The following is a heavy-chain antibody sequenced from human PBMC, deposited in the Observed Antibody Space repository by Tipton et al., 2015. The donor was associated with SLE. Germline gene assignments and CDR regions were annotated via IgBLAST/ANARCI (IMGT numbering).Heavy chain of an antibody. CDR2: TRHSGIT. V-gene: IGHV4-59*01. CDR3: ARGGGDSNSCQDFDR. D-gene: IGHD6-13*01. J-gene: IGHJ4*02. CDR1: GASISTYY. Sequence: TLSLTCSVSGASISTYYWGWIRQAPGKGLEWVGCTRHSGITNYNPSLKSRVTMSVDTSKNQLSLSLNSVTAADTAVYYCARGGGDSNSCQDFDRWGQGTLVTVSS.